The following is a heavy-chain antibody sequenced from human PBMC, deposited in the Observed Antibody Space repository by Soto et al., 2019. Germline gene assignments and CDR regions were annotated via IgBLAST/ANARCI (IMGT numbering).Heavy chain of an antibody. V-gene: IGHV1-69*06. CDR3: ARDHSGYYYFDY. CDR1: GGTFTIYS. Sequence: SVKTSCKLSGGTFTIYSISWVRQAPGQGLEWMGEIYPIFSTTNYAQKFQGRVTVTADISTSTAYMELSSLRSDDTAVYYCARDHSGYYYFDYWGQGTLVTISS. D-gene: IGHD5-12*01. J-gene: IGHJ4*02. CDR2: IYPIFSTT.